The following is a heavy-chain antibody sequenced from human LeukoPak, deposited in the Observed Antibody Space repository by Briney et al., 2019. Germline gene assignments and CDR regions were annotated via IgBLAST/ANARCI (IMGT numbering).Heavy chain of an antibody. V-gene: IGHV1-8*01. D-gene: IGHD1-26*01. CDR2: MNPNSGNT. J-gene: IGHJ6*02. Sequence: RASVKVSCKASGYTFTSYDINWVRQATGQGLEWMGWMNPNSGNTGYAQKFQGRVNMTRNTSISTAYMELSGLRSEDTAVYYCARDSILNSGSYYYYGMDVWGQGTTVTVSS. CDR3: ARDSILNSGSYYYYGMDV. CDR1: GYTFTSYD.